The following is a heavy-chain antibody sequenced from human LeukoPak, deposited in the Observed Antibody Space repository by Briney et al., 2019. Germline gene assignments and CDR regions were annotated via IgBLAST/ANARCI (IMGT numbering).Heavy chain of an antibody. CDR3: ATDRPSSAKVGPRGYYYYYMDV. J-gene: IGHJ6*03. CDR1: GFTFGDYA. CDR2: IRSKIYGGTP. V-gene: IGHV3-49*04. D-gene: IGHD2-2*01. Sequence: GGSLRLSCTASGFTFGDYAMTWVRQAPGKGLEWVGFIRSKIYGGTPEYAASVKGRFTISRDDSKGIAYLQMNSLKTEDTAVYYCATDRPSSAKVGPRGYYYYYMDVWGKGTTVTVSS.